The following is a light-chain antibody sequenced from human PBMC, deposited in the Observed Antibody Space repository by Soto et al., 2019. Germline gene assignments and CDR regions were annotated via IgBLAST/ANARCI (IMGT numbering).Light chain of an antibody. CDR2: STN. J-gene: IGLJ3*02. V-gene: IGLV8-61*01. Sequence: QTVVTQEPSFSVSPGGTVTLTCDLSSGSVSPSHYPSWYQQTPGQAPRTLIYSTNTRSSGVPDRFSGSILGNKAALTITGAQADDVSDYYCVLYMGSGIWVFGGGTKLTVL. CDR3: VLYMGSGIWV. CDR1: SGSVSPSHY.